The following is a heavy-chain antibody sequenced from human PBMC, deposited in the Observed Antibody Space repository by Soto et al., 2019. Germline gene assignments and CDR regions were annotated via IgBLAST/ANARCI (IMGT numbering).Heavy chain of an antibody. Sequence: EVQLVESGGGVVRPGGSLRLSCAASGFGFDEYGMSWVLQGPGKGLEWVSGINRHGDSTGYADSVKGRVTISRDNAKNSLYLQMNGLTAEDTAVYYCARDHRWGYEYGDYGDSWGQGTLVTVSS. D-gene: IGHD2-21*01. CDR3: ARDHRWGYEYGDYGDS. CDR1: GFGFDEYG. V-gene: IGHV3-20*04. CDR2: INRHGDST. J-gene: IGHJ4*02.